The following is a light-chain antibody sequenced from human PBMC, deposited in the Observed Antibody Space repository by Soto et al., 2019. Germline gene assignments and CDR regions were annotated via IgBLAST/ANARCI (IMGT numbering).Light chain of an antibody. CDR1: SSNIGADYD. Sequence: QSVLTQPPSVSGAPGQRVTISCTGSSSNIGADYDVHWYQQLPGTAPKLLIYGNCNRPSGVPDRFSGSKSGTSASLAITGLQAEDEADYYCQSYDSSLSAVVFGGGTKLTVL. V-gene: IGLV1-40*01. J-gene: IGLJ3*02. CDR3: QSYDSSLSAVV. CDR2: GNC.